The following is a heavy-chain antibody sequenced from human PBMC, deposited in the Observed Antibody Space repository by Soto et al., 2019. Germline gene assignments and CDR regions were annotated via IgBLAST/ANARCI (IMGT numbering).Heavy chain of an antibody. J-gene: IGHJ2*01. V-gene: IGHV3-20*01. Sequence: EVQLVESGGGVVRPGGSLRLSCAASGFSFDDYGMSWVRQAPGKGLEWVSGINWNGGSTGYADSVKGRFTISRDNATISLDLQMNRLRAEDTALYHCARDRFVCSSTSCNYWYFDLWGRGALVTVSS. CDR3: ARDRFVCSSTSCNYWYFDL. CDR2: INWNGGST. D-gene: IGHD2-2*01. CDR1: GFSFDDYG.